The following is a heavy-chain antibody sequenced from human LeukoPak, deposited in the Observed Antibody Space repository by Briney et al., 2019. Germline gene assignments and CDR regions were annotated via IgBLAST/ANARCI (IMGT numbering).Heavy chain of an antibody. Sequence: SETLSLTCTVSGGSISSYYWSWIRQPPGKGLEWIGYIYYSGSTNYNPSLKSRVTISVDTSKNQFSLKLSSVTAADTAVYYCAGTYYYDGSGYRYFDYWGQGTLVTVSS. CDR3: AGTYYYDGSGYRYFDY. V-gene: IGHV4-59*08. CDR1: GGSISSYY. CDR2: IYYSGST. J-gene: IGHJ4*02. D-gene: IGHD3-22*01.